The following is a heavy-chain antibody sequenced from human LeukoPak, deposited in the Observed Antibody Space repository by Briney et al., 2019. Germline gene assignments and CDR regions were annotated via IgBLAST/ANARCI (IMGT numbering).Heavy chain of an antibody. V-gene: IGHV3-74*01. CDR2: IKSDGSST. Sequence: GGSLRLSCAASGFTFSNYWMHWVRHAPGKGLVWVSRIKSDGSSTSYADSVKGRFTISRDNAKNSLYLQMNSLRAEDTAVYYCARGGGYVYWGQGTLVTVSS. J-gene: IGHJ4*02. D-gene: IGHD5-12*01. CDR1: GFTFSNYW. CDR3: ARGGGYVY.